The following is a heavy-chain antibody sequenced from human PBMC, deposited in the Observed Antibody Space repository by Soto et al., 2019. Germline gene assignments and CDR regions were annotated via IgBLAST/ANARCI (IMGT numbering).Heavy chain of an antibody. CDR1: GFTFSSYA. J-gene: IGHJ6*02. Sequence: GGSLRLSCAASGFTFSSYAMHCVRQAPGKGLEWVAVISYDGSNKYYADSVKGRFTISRDNSKNTLYLQMNSLRAEDTAVYYCARDRVHGYSRFLYYYYGMDVWGQGTTVTVSS. CDR3: ARDRVHGYSRFLYYYYGMDV. V-gene: IGHV3-30-3*01. CDR2: ISYDGSNK. D-gene: IGHD6-13*01.